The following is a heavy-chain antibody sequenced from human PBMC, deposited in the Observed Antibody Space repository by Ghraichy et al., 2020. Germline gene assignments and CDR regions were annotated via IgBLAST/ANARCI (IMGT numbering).Heavy chain of an antibody. J-gene: IGHJ4*02. D-gene: IGHD6-13*01. V-gene: IGHV4-39*01. CDR1: GDSISSSGYF. CDR2: MYYGGDT. CDR3: ARPFASSWPIFDH. Sequence: SETLSLTCSVSGDSISSSGYFWGWIRQPTGKGPEWIGSMYYGGDTYYNPSLKSRVTISADTSKNQFSLNLRSVTAADTAVYYCARPFASSWPIFDHWGQGTLVIVSS.